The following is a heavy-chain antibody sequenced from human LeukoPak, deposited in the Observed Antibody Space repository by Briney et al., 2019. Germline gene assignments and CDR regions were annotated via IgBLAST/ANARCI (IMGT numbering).Heavy chain of an antibody. CDR3: ARMSTSWYADY. CDR1: GYTFTGYY. Sequence: ASVKVSCKASGYTFTGYYMHWVRQAPGQGLEWMGWINPNSGGTSYAQNFQGRVTMTRDTSISTAYMELSSLRSDDTAVYYCARMSTSWYADYWGQGTLVTVSS. CDR2: INPNSGGT. D-gene: IGHD6-13*01. V-gene: IGHV1-2*02. J-gene: IGHJ4*02.